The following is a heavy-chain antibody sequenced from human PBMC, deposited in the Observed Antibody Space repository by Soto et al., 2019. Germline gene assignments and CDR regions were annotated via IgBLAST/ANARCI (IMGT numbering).Heavy chain of an antibody. V-gene: IGHV3-30*18. CDR3: AKDLLAGAASKVADY. D-gene: IGHD6-13*01. Sequence: QVQLVESGEGLVQPGRSLRLSCAASGFTFTSYGMHWVRQAPGKGLEWVAVISYDGSNKYYADSVNGRFTMSRDNSKNTLYLQVNSLRAEDTAVYYCAKDLLAGAASKVADYWGQGTLVTVSS. CDR1: GFTFTSYG. CDR2: ISYDGSNK. J-gene: IGHJ4*02.